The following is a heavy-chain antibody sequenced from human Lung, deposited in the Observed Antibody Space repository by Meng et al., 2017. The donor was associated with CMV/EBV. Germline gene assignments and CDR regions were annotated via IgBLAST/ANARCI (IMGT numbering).Heavy chain of an antibody. J-gene: IGHJ4*02. CDR2: IKSGGIDT. CDR3: ARGPFYGCDY. CDR1: GFTFGDYY. D-gene: IGHD4-17*01. V-gene: IGHV3-11*01. Sequence: GESLKISCAASGFTFGDYYMSWIRQAPGKGLEWLSYIKSGGIDTFYADSLKGRFTISRDNAKNLLYLQMKSLTAEDTAVYYCARGPFYGCDYCGQGTLVTVSS.